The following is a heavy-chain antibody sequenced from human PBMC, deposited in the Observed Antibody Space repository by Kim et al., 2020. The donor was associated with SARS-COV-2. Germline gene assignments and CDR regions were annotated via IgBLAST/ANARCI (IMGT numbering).Heavy chain of an antibody. J-gene: IGHJ4*02. Sequence: LNSRVTLSYATSKNQFSLKLSSVTAADTAVYYCAREGYCSSTSCYGTLDYWGQGTLVTVSS. CDR3: AREGYCSSTSCYGTLDY. D-gene: IGHD2-2*01. V-gene: IGHV4-4*06.